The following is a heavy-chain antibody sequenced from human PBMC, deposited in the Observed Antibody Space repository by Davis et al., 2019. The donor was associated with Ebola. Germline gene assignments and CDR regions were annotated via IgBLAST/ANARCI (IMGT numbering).Heavy chain of an antibody. CDR2: INAGNGNT. CDR1: GYTFTSYA. J-gene: IGHJ4*02. CDR3: ARDRAVPYYFDY. V-gene: IGHV1-3*01. Sequence: AASVKVSCKASGYTFTSYALHWVRQAPGQRLEWMGWINAGNGNTKYSQKLQGRVTMTTDTSTSTAHMELRSLRSDDTAVYYCARDRAVPYYFDYWGQGTLVTVPS. D-gene: IGHD6-19*01.